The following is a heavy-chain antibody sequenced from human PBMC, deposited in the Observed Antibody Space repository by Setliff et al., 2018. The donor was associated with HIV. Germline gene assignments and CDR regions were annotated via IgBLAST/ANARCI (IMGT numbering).Heavy chain of an antibody. Sequence: VKVSCKASGYTFTSNHMHWGRQAPGQGLEWMGTINPSGGDTIYAPEFQGRVTMTTDTSTRTAYMELSGLTSEDTAVYFCIVNIVGPVTGLDRCGPGTLVTVS. CDR1: GYTFTSNH. V-gene: IGHV1-46*01. D-gene: IGHD1-26*01. CDR2: INPSGGDT. J-gene: IGHJ5*02. CDR3: IVNIVGPVTGLDR.